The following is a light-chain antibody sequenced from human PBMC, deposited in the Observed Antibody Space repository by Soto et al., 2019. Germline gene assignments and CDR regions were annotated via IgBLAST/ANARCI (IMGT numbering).Light chain of an antibody. J-gene: IGKJ5*01. CDR3: QQRSNWPPIT. V-gene: IGKV3-11*01. CDR1: QSVSSY. Sequence: VLTHCPAILSLSKGERTILSSGPSQSVSSYLAGYQQKPGQAPRLLIYDASNRATGIPARFSGSGSGTDFPLTISSLEPEDFAVYYCQQRSNWPPITCGQGTRL. CDR2: DAS.